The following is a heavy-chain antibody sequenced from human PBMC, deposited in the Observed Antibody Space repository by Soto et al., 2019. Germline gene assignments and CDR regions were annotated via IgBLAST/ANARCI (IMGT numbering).Heavy chain of an antibody. Sequence: ASVKVSCKASGYTFTSYVISWVRQAPGQGLEWMGWISAYNGNTNYAQKLQGRDTMTTDTSTSTAYMELRSLRSDDTAVYYCARDLGGWYEDAFDIWGQGTMVTVSS. CDR2: ISAYNGNT. J-gene: IGHJ3*02. CDR1: GYTFTSYV. V-gene: IGHV1-18*01. D-gene: IGHD6-19*01. CDR3: ARDLGGWYEDAFDI.